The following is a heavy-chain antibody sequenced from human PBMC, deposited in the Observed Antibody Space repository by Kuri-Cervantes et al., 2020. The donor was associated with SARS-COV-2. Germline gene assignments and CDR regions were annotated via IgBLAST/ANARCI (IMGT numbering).Heavy chain of an antibody. CDR1: GFTFSSYA. D-gene: IGHD2-2*02. CDR2: ISYDGSNK. Sequence: LSLTCAASGFTFSSYAMHWVRQAPGKGLEWVAVISYDGSNKYYADSVKGRFTISRDNSKNTLYLQMNSLRAEDTAVYYCAKMGIGSSTSCYTEPCKGRDAFDIWGQGTMVTVSS. V-gene: IGHV3-30-3*02. CDR3: AKMGIGSSTSCYTEPCKGRDAFDI. J-gene: IGHJ3*02.